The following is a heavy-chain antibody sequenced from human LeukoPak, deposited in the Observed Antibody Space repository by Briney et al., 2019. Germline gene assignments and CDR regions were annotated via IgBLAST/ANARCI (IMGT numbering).Heavy chain of an antibody. D-gene: IGHD3-9*01. Sequence: PGGSLRLSCAASGFTFSSYAMSWVRQAPGRGLEWLSAISGSADNTYYADSVKGLFTISRDNSKNTLYLQMNSLRAEDTAVYYCATLFFDSSGYSYFDYWGPGTLVTVSS. V-gene: IGHV3-23*01. CDR3: ATLFFDSSGYSYFDY. J-gene: IGHJ4*02. CDR1: GFTFSSYA. CDR2: ISGSADNT.